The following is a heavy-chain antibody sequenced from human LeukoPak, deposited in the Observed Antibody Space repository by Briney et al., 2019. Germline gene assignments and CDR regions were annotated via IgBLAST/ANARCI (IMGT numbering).Heavy chain of an antibody. Sequence: GGSLRLSCAASGFTFTSYVMTWVRQAPGEGLEWVSLISYSGANSYYTDSVRGRFTISRDNSKDTLSLQMNSLRAEDTTIYYCAGDMQLSAWGLGTMVTVSS. V-gene: IGHV3-23*01. CDR1: GFTFTSYV. D-gene: IGHD3-16*02. J-gene: IGHJ3*01. CDR2: ISYSGANS. CDR3: AGDMQLSA.